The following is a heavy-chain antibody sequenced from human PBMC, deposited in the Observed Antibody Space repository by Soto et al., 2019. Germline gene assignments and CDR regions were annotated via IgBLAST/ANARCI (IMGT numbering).Heavy chain of an antibody. J-gene: IGHJ2*01. CDR1: GFTFSSYD. CDR3: ARGGGDRPYWYFDL. CDR2: IGTAGDT. D-gene: IGHD3-16*01. V-gene: IGHV3-13*04. Sequence: EVQLVESGGGLVQPGGSLRLSCAASGFTFSSYDMHWVRQATGKGLEWVSAIGTAGDTYYPGSVKGRFTISRENAKNSLFFQMKRRRAGGRAFYYWARGGGDRPYWYFDLWGRGTLVTVSS.